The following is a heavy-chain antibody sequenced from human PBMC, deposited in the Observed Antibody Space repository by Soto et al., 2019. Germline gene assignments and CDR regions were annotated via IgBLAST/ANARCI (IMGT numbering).Heavy chain of an antibody. CDR3: AKDRGGSGAFDI. Sequence: EGQLVEFGGGLVKPGGSLRLSCAASGFSFSIYCYNWVRQAPGKGLEWLSYISPAGSSIYYADSVKGRFTISRDSARDSVYLQMNSLRAEDTAVYYCAKDRGGSGAFDIWGQGTMVTVSS. J-gene: IGHJ3*02. D-gene: IGHD3-10*01. CDR2: ISPAGSSI. V-gene: IGHV3-48*01. CDR1: GFSFSIYC.